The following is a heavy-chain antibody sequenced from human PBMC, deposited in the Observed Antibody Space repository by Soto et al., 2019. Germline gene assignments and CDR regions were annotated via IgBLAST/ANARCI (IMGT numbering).Heavy chain of an antibody. Sequence: QPGGSLRLSCAASGFTFSSYGMHWVRQAPGKGLEWVAVISYDGSNKYYADSVKGRFTISRDNSKNTLYLQMNSLRAEDTAVYYCARASIAAAGTGSWFDPWGQGTLVTVSS. CDR2: ISYDGSNK. CDR3: ARASIAAAGTGSWFDP. J-gene: IGHJ5*02. V-gene: IGHV3-30*03. CDR1: GFTFSSYG. D-gene: IGHD6-13*01.